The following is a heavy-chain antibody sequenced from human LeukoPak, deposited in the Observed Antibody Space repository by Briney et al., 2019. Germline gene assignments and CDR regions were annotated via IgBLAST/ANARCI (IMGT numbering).Heavy chain of an antibody. J-gene: IGHJ4*02. Sequence: PGGSLRLSCAASGFTFSSYSMNWVRQAPGKGLEWVSSISSSSSYIYYADPVKGRFTISRDNAKNSLYLQMNSLRAEDTAVYYCARESRDGYNLWYFDYWGQGTLVTVSS. V-gene: IGHV3-21*01. D-gene: IGHD5-24*01. CDR3: ARESRDGYNLWYFDY. CDR1: GFTFSSYS. CDR2: ISSSSSYI.